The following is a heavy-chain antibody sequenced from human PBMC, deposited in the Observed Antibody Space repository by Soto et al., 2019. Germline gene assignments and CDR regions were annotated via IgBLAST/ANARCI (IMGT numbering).Heavy chain of an antibody. D-gene: IGHD2-21*01. Sequence: QVQLQQWGAGLLKPSETLSLTCAVYGGSFSGYYWSWIRQPPGKGLEWIGEINHSGSTNYNPSLKSRVTISVDTSKNQFSLKLSSVTAADTAVYYCASRFLPGDVRPFDYWGQGTLVTVSS. J-gene: IGHJ4*02. CDR3: ASRFLPGDVRPFDY. V-gene: IGHV4-34*01. CDR1: GGSFSGYY. CDR2: INHSGST.